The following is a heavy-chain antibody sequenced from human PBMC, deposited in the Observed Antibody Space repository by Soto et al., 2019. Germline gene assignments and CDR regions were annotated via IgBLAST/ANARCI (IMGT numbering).Heavy chain of an antibody. V-gene: IGHV3-64*04. CDR2: ITKDGSKT. J-gene: IGHJ4*02. Sequence: PGGSLRLSCGASGFTFRNYAMTWVRQAPGQGLQYVSSITKDGSKTFYADSVKGRFTISRDNSKNTLYLQMNSLRAEDTSVYYCAKEGGLSGSYYISSSYYFDYWGQGTLVTVSS. CDR3: AKEGGLSGSYYISSSYYFDY. CDR1: GFTFRNYA. D-gene: IGHD1-26*01.